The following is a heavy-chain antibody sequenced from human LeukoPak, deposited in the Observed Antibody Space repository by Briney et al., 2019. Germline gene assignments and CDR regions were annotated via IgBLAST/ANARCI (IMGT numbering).Heavy chain of an antibody. V-gene: IGHV3-74*01. Sequence: GGSLRPSCAASGFTFSDYWMHWVRQAPGKGLVWVSRINTDGSGTFYADSVKGRFTISRDNAKNTVYVQMNGLRAEDTAVYYCARAYYYDRSGSIDSWGQGTLVTVSS. CDR1: GFTFSDYW. CDR2: INTDGSGT. D-gene: IGHD3-22*01. J-gene: IGHJ4*02. CDR3: ARAYYYDRSGSIDS.